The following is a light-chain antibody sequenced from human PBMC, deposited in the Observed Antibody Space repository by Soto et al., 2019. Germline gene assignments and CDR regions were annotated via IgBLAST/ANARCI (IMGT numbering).Light chain of an antibody. CDR1: QSISSW. J-gene: IGKJ1*01. Sequence: DIQMTQSPSTLSASVGDRVTITCRASQSISSWLAWYQQKPGKAPKLLIYKASSVESGVPSRFSGSGSGTEFTLTISSLQPDDFAPYYCQHYNTYPWTFGQGTKVETK. CDR2: KAS. CDR3: QHYNTYPWT. V-gene: IGKV1-5*03.